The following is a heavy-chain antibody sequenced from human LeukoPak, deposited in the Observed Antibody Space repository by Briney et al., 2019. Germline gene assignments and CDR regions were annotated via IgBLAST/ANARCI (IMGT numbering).Heavy chain of an antibody. V-gene: IGHV4-34*01. CDR2: INHSGST. CDR3: ARGYCTNGVCYTRYYYYYMDV. D-gene: IGHD2-8*01. Sequence: SETLSLTCAVYGGSFSGYYWSWIRQPPGKGLEWIGEINHSGSTNYNPSLKSRVTISVDTSKNQFSLKLSSVTAADTAVYHCARGYCTNGVCYTRYYYYYMDVWGKGTTVTVSS. J-gene: IGHJ6*03. CDR1: GGSFSGYY.